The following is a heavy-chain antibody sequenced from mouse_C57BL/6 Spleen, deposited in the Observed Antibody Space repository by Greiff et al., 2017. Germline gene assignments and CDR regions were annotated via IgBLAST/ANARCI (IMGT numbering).Heavy chain of an antibody. CDR1: GYTFTSYW. CDR2: IDPSDSYT. D-gene: IGHD3-1*01. Sequence: VQLQQPGAELVMPGASVKLSCTASGYTFTSYWMHWVKQRPGQGLEWIGEIDPSDSYTNYNQKFKGKSTLTVDKSSSTAYMQLSSLTSEDSAVYYCARLQRALDYWGQGTTLTVSS. CDR3: ARLQRALDY. J-gene: IGHJ2*01. V-gene: IGHV1-69*01.